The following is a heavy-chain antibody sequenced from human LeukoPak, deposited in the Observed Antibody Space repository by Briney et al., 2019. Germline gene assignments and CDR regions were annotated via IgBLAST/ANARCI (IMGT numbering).Heavy chain of an antibody. D-gene: IGHD1-26*01. J-gene: IGHJ4*02. CDR2: VYFGGNT. CDR1: GGSVSSGSYY. Sequence: PSETLSLTCTVSGGSVSSGSYYWSWIRQSPGKGLEWIGNVYFGGNTNYNPSLKSRVTISVDASKSQLSLKLSSVTAADTAVYYCARGRRRSYYGVPFDYWGQGTLVTVSS. V-gene: IGHV4-61*01. CDR3: ARGRRRSYYGVPFDY.